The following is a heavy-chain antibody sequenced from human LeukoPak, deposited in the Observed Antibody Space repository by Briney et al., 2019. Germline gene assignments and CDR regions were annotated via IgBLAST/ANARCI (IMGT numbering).Heavy chain of an antibody. CDR1: GGSISSGGYY. CDR2: IYYSGST. D-gene: IGHD5/OR15-5a*01. CDR3: ARAPARSTGWFDP. J-gene: IGHJ5*02. V-gene: IGHV4-31*03. Sequence: SETLSLTCTVSGGSISSGGYYWSWIRQHPGKGLEWIGYIYYSGSTYYNPSLKSRVTISVDTSKNQFSLKLSSVTAAGTAVYYCARAPARSTGWFDPWGQGTLVTVSS.